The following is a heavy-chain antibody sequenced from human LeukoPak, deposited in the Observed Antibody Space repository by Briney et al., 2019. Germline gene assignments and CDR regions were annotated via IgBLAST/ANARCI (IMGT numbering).Heavy chain of an antibody. CDR3: AKGGLVHRFDP. J-gene: IGHJ5*02. CDR1: EFHFSTHG. V-gene: IGHV3-23*01. CDR2: VSPSGDIT. Sequence: GGSLRLSCAASEFHFSTHGMNWVRQAPGKGLEWVSGVSPSGDITYYADSVKGRFTISRDNSKNTLYLQMNSLRADDTAVYYCAKGGLVHRFDPWGQGTLVTVSS.